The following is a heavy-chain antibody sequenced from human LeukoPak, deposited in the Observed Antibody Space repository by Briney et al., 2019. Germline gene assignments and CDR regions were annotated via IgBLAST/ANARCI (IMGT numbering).Heavy chain of an antibody. J-gene: IGHJ5*02. CDR2: INPNSGGT. V-gene: IGHV1-2*02. CDR3: ARVATMIVVVTGHRFDP. Sequence: ASVKVPCKSSGYTFTGYYTHLVRQAPGQGLEWMGWINPNSGGTNYAQKFQGRVTMTSDTSISTAYMELSRLRSDDTAVYYCARVATMIVVVTGHRFDPWGQASLATDCS. D-gene: IGHD3-22*01. CDR1: GYTFTGYY.